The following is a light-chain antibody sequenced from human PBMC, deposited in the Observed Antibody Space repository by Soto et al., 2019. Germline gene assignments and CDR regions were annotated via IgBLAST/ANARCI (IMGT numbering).Light chain of an antibody. J-gene: IGLJ1*01. CDR2: SNN. Sequence: QSALTQPPSASGAPGQRVTTSCSGSSSNVGSNTVSWYQQFPGTAPKLLTHSNNKRPSGVPDRFSGSKSGTSASLAISGLQSEDEADYYCAAWDDSLNASVFGGGTKVTVL. CDR3: AAWDDSLNASV. V-gene: IGLV1-44*01. CDR1: SSNVGSNT.